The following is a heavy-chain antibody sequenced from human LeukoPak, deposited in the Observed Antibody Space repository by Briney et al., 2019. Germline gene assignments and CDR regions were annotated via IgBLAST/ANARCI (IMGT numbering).Heavy chain of an antibody. D-gene: IGHD2-21*01. Sequence: GGSLRLSCSTSGFTFNDYAMSWVRQAPGKGLEWVSSISTSGDGLFYADSVMGRFTISRDNSRNTLYLQMDNLGAEDTAVYYCATQFRAYYFDDWGQGTLVTVSS. CDR2: ISTSGDGL. CDR1: GFTFNDYA. CDR3: ATQFRAYYFDD. J-gene: IGHJ4*02. V-gene: IGHV3-23*01.